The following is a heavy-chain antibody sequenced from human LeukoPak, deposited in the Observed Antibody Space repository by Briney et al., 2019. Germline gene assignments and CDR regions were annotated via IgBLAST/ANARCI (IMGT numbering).Heavy chain of an antibody. Sequence: SETLSLTCTVSGYSISSGYYWGWIRQPPGKGLEWIGSIYHSGSTYYNPSLKSRVTISVDTSKNQFSLKLSSVTAADTAVYYCAREGQQLDRIFDYWCQGTLVTVSS. CDR3: AREGQQLDRIFDY. CDR1: GYSISSGYY. CDR2: IYHSGST. D-gene: IGHD6-13*01. V-gene: IGHV4-38-2*02. J-gene: IGHJ4*02.